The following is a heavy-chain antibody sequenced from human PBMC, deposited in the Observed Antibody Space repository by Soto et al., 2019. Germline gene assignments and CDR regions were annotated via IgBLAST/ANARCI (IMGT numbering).Heavy chain of an antibody. CDR2: INPNSGGT. V-gene: IGHV1-2*04. J-gene: IGHJ4*02. D-gene: IGHD6-6*01. CDR1: GYTFTGYY. CDR3: ARQPVVGVWLNAY. Sequence: ASVKVSCKASGYTFTGYYMHLVRQAPGQGLEWMGWINPNSGGTNYAQKFQGWVTMTRDTSISTAYMELSRLRSDDTAVYYCARQPVVGVWLNAYWGQGTLVTVSS.